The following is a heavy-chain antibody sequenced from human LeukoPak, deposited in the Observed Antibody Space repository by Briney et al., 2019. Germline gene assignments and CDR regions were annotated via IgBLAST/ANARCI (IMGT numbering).Heavy chain of an antibody. D-gene: IGHD2-2*01. CDR3: ARVYCSSASCYYYYGMDV. V-gene: IGHV4-38-2*02. CDR2: IYHSGST. CDR1: GYSISSGYY. J-gene: IGHJ6*02. Sequence: PSETLSLTCTVSGYSISSGYYWGWIRQPPGKGLEWIGNIYHSGSTNYNPPLKSRVTLSVDTSKNQFSLKLSSVTAADTAVYYCARVYCSSASCYYYYGMDVWGQGTTVTVSS.